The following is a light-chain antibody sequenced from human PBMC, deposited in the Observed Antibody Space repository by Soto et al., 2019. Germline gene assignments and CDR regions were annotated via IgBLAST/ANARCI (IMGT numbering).Light chain of an antibody. J-gene: IGKJ1*01. CDR3: RQYNSYSWT. Sequence: DIRMTQSPSTMSAFVGDRVTITCRASQNINIWLAWYQQKTGKDHKLLIFDDSSLESGVPSRFSGSGSGTDFTLTISSLQPDEFATYYCRQYNSYSWTFGQGNKVDLK. V-gene: IGKV1-5*01. CDR2: DDS. CDR1: QNINIW.